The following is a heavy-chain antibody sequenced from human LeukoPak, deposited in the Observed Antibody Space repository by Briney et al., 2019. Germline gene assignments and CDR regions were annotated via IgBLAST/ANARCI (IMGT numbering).Heavy chain of an antibody. J-gene: IGHJ4*02. CDR2: IYSAGPK. CDR3: GRVSVAGWQPIDY. Sequence: PGGSLRLSCAASGFTVSNNYMTWVRQAPGKGLEWLSIIYSAGPKDYADSVKGRFAISRDNSKNTVYLQMNSLTAEDTAVYYCGRVSVAGWQPIDYWGQGTLVTVSS. D-gene: IGHD6-19*01. CDR1: GFTVSNNY. V-gene: IGHV3-53*01.